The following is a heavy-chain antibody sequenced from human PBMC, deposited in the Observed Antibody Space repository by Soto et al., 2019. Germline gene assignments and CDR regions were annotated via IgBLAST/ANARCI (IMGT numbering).Heavy chain of an antibody. CDR1: DGSFSNNY. D-gene: IGHD3-10*01. CDR3: ATSLWFGTQPEI. J-gene: IGHJ4*02. V-gene: IGHV4-34*01. Sequence: SETLSLTCGVYDGSFSNNYWTWFRQPPGKGLEWIGEISPSGTTKYIPPLKSRVTISLDTSRMHSSLKVTSVTAADTAVYYCATSLWFGTQPEIWGQGTLVTVSS. CDR2: ISPSGTT.